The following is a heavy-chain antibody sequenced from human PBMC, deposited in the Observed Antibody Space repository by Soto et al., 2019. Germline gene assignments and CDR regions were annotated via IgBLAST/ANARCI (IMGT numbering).Heavy chain of an antibody. J-gene: IGHJ4*02. V-gene: IGHV1-69*02. CDR3: PRSYGSGSRAFVS. CDR2: VIPMLSMS. CDR1: GDTFSSYT. D-gene: IGHD3-10*01. Sequence: QVHLVQSGVEVKKPGSSVKVSCKASGDTFSSYTINWVRQAPGLGLEWMGRVIPMLSMSNYALKYQVRVAMPADRSENPAYMELSILSSEDAATYYWPRSYGSGSRAFVSWAQGALVTVSS.